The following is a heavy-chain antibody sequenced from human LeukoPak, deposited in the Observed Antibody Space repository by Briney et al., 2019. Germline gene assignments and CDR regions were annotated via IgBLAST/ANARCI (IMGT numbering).Heavy chain of an antibody. CDR3: AKEDDDYYDSSGRIY. Sequence: GGSLRLSCATSGFTFGDYAMSWVRQAPGKGLEWVAAISGSGSSTYYADSVKGRFTISRDNSKNTLYPQMNSLRAEDTAVYYCAKEDDDYYDSSGRIYWGQGTLVTVSS. J-gene: IGHJ4*02. D-gene: IGHD3-22*01. CDR1: GFTFGDYA. CDR2: ISGSGSST. V-gene: IGHV3-23*01.